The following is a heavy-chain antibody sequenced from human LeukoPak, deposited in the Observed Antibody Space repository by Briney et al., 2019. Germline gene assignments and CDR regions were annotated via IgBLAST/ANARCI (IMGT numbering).Heavy chain of an antibody. Sequence: PGGSLRLSCAASGFTFSSYAMSWVRQAPGKGLEWVSAISGSGGSTYYADSVKGWFTISRDNSKNTLYLQMNSLRAEDTAVYYCANSYYYDSSGYYYGFDYWGQGTLVTVSS. J-gene: IGHJ4*02. V-gene: IGHV3-23*01. CDR1: GFTFSSYA. CDR3: ANSYYYDSSGYYYGFDY. D-gene: IGHD3-22*01. CDR2: ISGSGGST.